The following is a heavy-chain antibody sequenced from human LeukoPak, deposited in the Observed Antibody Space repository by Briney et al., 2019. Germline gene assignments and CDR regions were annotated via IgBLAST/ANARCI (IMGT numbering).Heavy chain of an antibody. D-gene: IGHD2-2*01. J-gene: IGHJ4*02. CDR2: IYTSGST. CDR3: AREDLVVVPAALDY. V-gene: IGHV4-4*07. CDR1: GGSISSYY. Sequence: SETLSLTCTVSGGSISSYYWSWIRQPAGKGLEWIGRIYTSGSTNYNSSLKSRVTMSVDTSKNQFSLKLSSVTAADTAVYYCAREDLVVVPAALDYWGQGTLVTVSS.